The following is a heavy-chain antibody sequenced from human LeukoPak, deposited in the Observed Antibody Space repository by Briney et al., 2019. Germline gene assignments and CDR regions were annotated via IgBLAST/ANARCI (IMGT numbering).Heavy chain of an antibody. V-gene: IGHV1-46*01. CDR2: IDPNGGRT. Sequence: ASVKVSCKASGSTFTKYIILWVRQAPGQGFEWVGGIDPNGGRTFHAQKFQDRVTLTRDLSPTTVYMELSSLREEDTAVYYCMRALTISGIGPPPAWGQGTLLTVSS. CDR1: GSTFTKYI. CDR3: MRALTISGIGPPPA. D-gene: IGHD3-3*01. J-gene: IGHJ5*02.